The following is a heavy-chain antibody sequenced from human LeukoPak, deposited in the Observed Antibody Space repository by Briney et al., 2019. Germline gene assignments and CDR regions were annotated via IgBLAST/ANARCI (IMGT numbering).Heavy chain of an antibody. Sequence: ASVRVSCKASGYTFTSHVINWVRQAPGQGLEWMGWINTNTGNPTYAQGFKGRFVSSLDTFVGSANLQISSLKTEDTAVYFCARGGQTGYDDYYYYYMDVWGKGTTVTVSS. CDR1: GYTFTSHV. V-gene: IGHV7-4-1*02. CDR3: ARGGQTGYDDYYYYYMDV. CDR2: INTNTGNP. D-gene: IGHD3-9*01. J-gene: IGHJ6*03.